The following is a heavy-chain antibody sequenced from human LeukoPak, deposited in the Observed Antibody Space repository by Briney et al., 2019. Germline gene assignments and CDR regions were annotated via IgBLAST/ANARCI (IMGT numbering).Heavy chain of an antibody. CDR3: AKARGYSGYDSLDY. Sequence: GGSLRLSCEASGFTFSTYAMSWVRQAPGTGLEWVSAISGSGGSTYYADSVKGRFTISRDKSKNTLYLQMNSLRAEDTAVYYCAKARGYSGYDSLDYWGQGTLVTVSS. CDR2: ISGSGGST. V-gene: IGHV3-23*01. CDR1: GFTFSTYA. J-gene: IGHJ4*02. D-gene: IGHD5-12*01.